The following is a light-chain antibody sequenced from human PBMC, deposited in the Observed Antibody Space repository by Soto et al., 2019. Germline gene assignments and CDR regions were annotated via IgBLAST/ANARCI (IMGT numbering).Light chain of an antibody. J-gene: IGLJ2*01. CDR3: QVWDSSSDHPHVV. CDR2: YDS. CDR1: NIGSKS. Sequence: SSELTQPPSVSVAPGKTARITCGGNNIGSKSVHWYQQKPGQAPVLVIYYDSDRPSGIPERFSGSNSENTATLTISRVEAGDEADYYCQVWDSSSDHPHVVFGGGTKLTVL. V-gene: IGLV3-21*04.